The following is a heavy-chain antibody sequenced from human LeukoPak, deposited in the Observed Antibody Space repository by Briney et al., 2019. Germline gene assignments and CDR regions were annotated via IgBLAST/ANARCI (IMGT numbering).Heavy chain of an antibody. CDR2: IKQDGSEK. CDR1: GFTFSSYW. J-gene: IGHJ4*02. V-gene: IGHV3-7*04. D-gene: IGHD2-15*01. Sequence: GGSLRLSCAASGFTFSSYWMSWVRRAPGKGLEWVANIKQDGSEKYYVDSVKGRFTISRDNAKNSLYLQMNSLRAEDTAVYYCARVMEAGYCSGGSCYHQPGYFDYWGQGTLVTVSS. CDR3: ARVMEAGYCSGGSCYHQPGYFDY.